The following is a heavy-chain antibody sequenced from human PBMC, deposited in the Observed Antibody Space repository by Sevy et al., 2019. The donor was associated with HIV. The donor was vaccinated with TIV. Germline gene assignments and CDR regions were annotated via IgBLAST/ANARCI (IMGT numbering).Heavy chain of an antibody. J-gene: IGHJ4*01. D-gene: IGHD1-26*01. CDR1: GGSISGGNYF. CDR3: ARDSGNYPYYFDY. V-gene: IGHV4-61*01. Sequence: SETLSLTWTVSGGSISGGNYFWSWLRQSPGKGLEWIGYIHYSGTTNYNPSLKSRVTISVDTSKNQFSLKHRSVTAADTAVYYCARDSGNYPYYFDYWGQGTLVTVSS. CDR2: IHYSGTT.